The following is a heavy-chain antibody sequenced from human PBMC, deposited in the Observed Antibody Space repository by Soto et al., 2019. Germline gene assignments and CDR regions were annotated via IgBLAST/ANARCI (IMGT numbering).Heavy chain of an antibody. CDR1: GYTFTYYA. Sequence: ASVKVSCKTSGYTFTYYALHWVRQAPGQGLEWMGWINTGNGKTKYSQNFLGRLTITRDTSATTLYMELSSLRSEDTTVYYCVRFSGIPVWGQGTLVTVSS. D-gene: IGHD1-1*01. CDR3: VRFSGIPV. CDR2: INTGNGKT. V-gene: IGHV1-3*04. J-gene: IGHJ4*02.